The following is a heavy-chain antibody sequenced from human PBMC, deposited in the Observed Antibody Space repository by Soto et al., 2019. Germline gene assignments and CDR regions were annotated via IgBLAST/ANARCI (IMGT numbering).Heavy chain of an antibody. V-gene: IGHV3-33*01. Sequence: XESLRLSCAVSGFPFSTYGFHWVRQPPGKGLEWVAVIVSDGSAKYHADSVEGRFTISRDNSKDTLYLQMNSLRAEDTAVYYCARDDAFGNENGFDIWGQGTMVTVSS. J-gene: IGHJ3*02. CDR3: ARDDAFGNENGFDI. CDR2: IVSDGSAK. CDR1: GFPFSTYG. D-gene: IGHD1-1*01.